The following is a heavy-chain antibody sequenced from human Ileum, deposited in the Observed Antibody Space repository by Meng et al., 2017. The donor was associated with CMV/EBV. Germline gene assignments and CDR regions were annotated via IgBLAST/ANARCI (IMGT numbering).Heavy chain of an antibody. CDR1: FSSYW. Sequence: FSSYWMHWVRQAAGKGLVWVSRINSDGSSTSYADSVKGRFTISRDNSKNTLYLQMNSLRAEDTAVYYCAKVAHCSSTSCYRRNWFDPWGQGTLVTVSS. CDR2: INSDGSST. CDR3: AKVAHCSSTSCYRRNWFDP. D-gene: IGHD2-2*01. J-gene: IGHJ5*02. V-gene: IGHV3-74*01.